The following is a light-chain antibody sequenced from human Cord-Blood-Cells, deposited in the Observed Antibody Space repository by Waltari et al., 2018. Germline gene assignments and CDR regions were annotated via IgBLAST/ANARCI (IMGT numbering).Light chain of an antibody. CDR3: QQYGSSPWT. CDR2: GAS. CDR1: QSVSSSY. J-gene: IGKJ1*01. V-gene: IGKV3-20*01. Sequence: EIVLTQSPGTLSLSQGERATPSCRTSQSVSSSYLAWYQQKPGQAPRLLIYGASGRATGIPDRFSGSGSGTDFTLTISRLEPEDFAVYYCQQYGSSPWTFGQGTKVEIK.